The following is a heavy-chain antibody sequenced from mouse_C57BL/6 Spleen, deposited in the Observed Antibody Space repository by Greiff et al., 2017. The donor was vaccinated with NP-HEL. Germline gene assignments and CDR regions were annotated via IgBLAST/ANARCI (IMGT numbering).Heavy chain of an antibody. Sequence: DVKLQESGPGLVKPSQSLSLTCSVTGYSITSGYYWNWIRQFPGNKLEWMGYISYDGSNNYNPSLKNRISITRDTSKNQFFLKLNSVTTEDTATYYCARALYYDYGRYFDVWGTGTTVTVSS. CDR3: ARALYYDYGRYFDV. CDR1: GYSITSGYY. D-gene: IGHD2-4*01. J-gene: IGHJ1*03. CDR2: ISYDGSN. V-gene: IGHV3-6*01.